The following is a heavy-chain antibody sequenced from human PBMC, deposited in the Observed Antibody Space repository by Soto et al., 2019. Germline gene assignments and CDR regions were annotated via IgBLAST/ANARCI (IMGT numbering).Heavy chain of an antibody. Sequence: GGSLRLSCVASGFTFSTYWMSWVRQAPGKELEWVANIKPDGSAKDYVDSVKGRFIISRDNAKNSLYLQMNSLRDEDTAVYYCTRGMSYYYYWGQGTLVTVSS. CDR1: GFTFSTYW. CDR2: IKPDGSAK. J-gene: IGHJ4*02. CDR3: TRGMSYYYY. V-gene: IGHV3-7*04. D-gene: IGHD3-10*01.